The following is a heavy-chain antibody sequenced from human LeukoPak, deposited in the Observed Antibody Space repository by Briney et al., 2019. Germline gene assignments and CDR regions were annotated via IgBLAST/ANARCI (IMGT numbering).Heavy chain of an antibody. CDR1: GFTFSSYA. J-gene: IGHJ4*02. V-gene: IGHV3-33*08. CDR2: IWYDGSNK. CDR3: AREEYSGSYPMD. Sequence: PGGSLRLSCAASGFTFSSYAMHWVRQAPGKGLEWVAVIWYDGSNKYYADSVKGRFTISRDNSKNTLYLQMNSLRAEDTAVYYCAREEYSGSYPMDWGQGTLVTVSS. D-gene: IGHD1-26*01.